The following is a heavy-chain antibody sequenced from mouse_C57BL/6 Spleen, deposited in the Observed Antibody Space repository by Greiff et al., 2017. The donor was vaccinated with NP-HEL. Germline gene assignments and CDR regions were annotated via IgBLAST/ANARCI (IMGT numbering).Heavy chain of an antibody. Sequence: EVKLMESGGGLVKPGGSLKLSCAASGFTFSSYAMSWVRQTPEKRLEWVATISDGGSYTYYPDNVKGRFTISRDNAKNNLYLQMSHLKSEDTAMYYCARDGVDYWGQGTSVTVSS. CDR1: GFTFSSYA. V-gene: IGHV5-4*01. CDR2: ISDGGSYT. CDR3: ARDGVDY. J-gene: IGHJ4*01.